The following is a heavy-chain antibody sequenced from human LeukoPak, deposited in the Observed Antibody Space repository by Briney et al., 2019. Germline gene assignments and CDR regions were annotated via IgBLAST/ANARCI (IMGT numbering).Heavy chain of an antibody. Sequence: PGGSLRLSCAASGFTFSSYWMSWVRQAPGKGLEWVANIKQDGSEKYYVDSVKGRFTISRDNAKNSLYLQMNSLRAEDTAVYYCARDIGLAYCGGDCSPKAVFDIWGQGTMVTVSS. CDR2: IKQDGSEK. D-gene: IGHD2-21*02. CDR1: GFTFSSYW. J-gene: IGHJ3*02. V-gene: IGHV3-7*01. CDR3: ARDIGLAYCGGDCSPKAVFDI.